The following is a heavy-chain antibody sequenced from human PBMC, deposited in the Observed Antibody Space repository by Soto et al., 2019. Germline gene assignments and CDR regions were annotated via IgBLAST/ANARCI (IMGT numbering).Heavy chain of an antibody. D-gene: IGHD5-18*01. Sequence: PGESLKISCKGSGYSFTSYWIGWVRQMPGKGLEWMGIIYPGDSDTRYSPSFQGRFTISGDNSRNTLYLQMNSLRAEDTAVYYCAKASDTSMVPYYFYYGMDVWGQGTTVTVSS. CDR3: AKASDTSMVPYYFYYGMDV. V-gene: IGHV5-51*01. CDR2: IYPGDSDT. CDR1: GYSFTSYW. J-gene: IGHJ6*02.